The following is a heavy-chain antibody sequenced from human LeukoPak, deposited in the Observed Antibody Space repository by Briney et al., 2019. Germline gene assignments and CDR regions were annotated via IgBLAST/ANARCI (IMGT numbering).Heavy chain of an antibody. J-gene: IGHJ6*02. Sequence: ASVKVSCKASGGTFSSCAISWVRQATGQGLEWMGWMNPNSGNTGYAQKFQGRVTMTRNTSISTAYMELSSLRSEDTAVYYCARELGYCSSTSCYTERYYYGMDVWGQGTTVTVSS. CDR2: MNPNSGNT. D-gene: IGHD2-2*02. V-gene: IGHV1-8*02. CDR1: GGTFSSCA. CDR3: ARELGYCSSTSCYTERYYYGMDV.